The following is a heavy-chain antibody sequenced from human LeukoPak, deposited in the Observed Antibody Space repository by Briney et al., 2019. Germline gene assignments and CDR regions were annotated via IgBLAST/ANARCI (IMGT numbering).Heavy chain of an antibody. J-gene: IGHJ4*02. CDR2: INHSGRT. V-gene: IGHV4-34*01. Sequence: PETLSLTCAVYGGSFSGYYWSWSRQPLGKGLGWRGEINHSGRTNYNPSLKSRVTISVDTSKNQFSLKLSSVTAADPAVYYCAITGPTPGTFDYWGQGTLVTVSS. CDR3: AITGPTPGTFDY. D-gene: IGHD2-8*02. CDR1: GGSFSGYY.